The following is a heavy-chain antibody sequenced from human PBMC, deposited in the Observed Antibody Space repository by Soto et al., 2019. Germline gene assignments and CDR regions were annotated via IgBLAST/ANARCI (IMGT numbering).Heavy chain of an antibody. CDR3: AKADGEQWLVTNLDN. Sequence: EVQLLESGGGVVQPGGSLRLSCVASGFNFKKFAMAWVRQAPVEGLEWVSGISCCGGSTSYADSVKGRFSIARDDSKNTLSLQMSSLRVEDTAQYYCAKADGEQWLVTNLDNGGKGTLVTVS. CDR1: GFNFKKFA. CDR2: ISCCGGST. J-gene: IGHJ4*02. V-gene: IGHV3-23*01. D-gene: IGHD6-19*01.